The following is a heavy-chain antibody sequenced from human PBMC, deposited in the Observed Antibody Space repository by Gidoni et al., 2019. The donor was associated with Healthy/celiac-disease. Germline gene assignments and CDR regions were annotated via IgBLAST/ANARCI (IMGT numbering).Heavy chain of an antibody. V-gene: IGHV3-30-3*01. CDR2: ISYDGSNK. CDR3: ARSDSSGYYYLDY. CDR1: GFTFSSYA. D-gene: IGHD3-22*01. J-gene: IGHJ4*02. Sequence: QVQLVESGGGVVQPGRSLRLPCAALGFTFSSYAMHWVRQAPGKGLEWVAVISYDGSNKYYADSVKGRFTISRDNSKNTLYLQMNSLRAEDTAVYYCARSDSSGYYYLDYWGQGTLVTVSS.